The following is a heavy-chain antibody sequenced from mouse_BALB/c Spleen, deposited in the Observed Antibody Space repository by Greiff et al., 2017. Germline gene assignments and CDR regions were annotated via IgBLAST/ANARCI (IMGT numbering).Heavy chain of an antibody. J-gene: IGHJ2*01. CDR2: ISSGGSYT. D-gene: IGHD1-1*01. CDR3: ARQGGSSYVDFDY. CDR1: GFTFSSYA. V-gene: IGHV5-9-3*01. Sequence: EVKLMESGGGLVKPGGSLKLSCAASGFTFSSYAMSWVRQTPEKRLEWVATISSGGSYTYYPDSVKGRFTISRDNAKNTLYLQMSSLRSEDTAMYYCARQGGSSYVDFDYWGQGTTLTVSS.